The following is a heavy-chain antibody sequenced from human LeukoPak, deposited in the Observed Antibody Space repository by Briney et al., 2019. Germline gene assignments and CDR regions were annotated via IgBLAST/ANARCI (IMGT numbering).Heavy chain of an antibody. V-gene: IGHV3-30*18. Sequence: GGSLRLSCAASGFTFSSYAMHWVRQAPGKGLEWVAVISYDGSNKYYADSVKGRFTISRDNSKNTLYLQMNSLRAEDTAVYYCAKIRSIAVASHYYNMDVWGQGTTVTVSS. CDR1: GFTFSSYA. D-gene: IGHD6-19*01. J-gene: IGHJ6*02. CDR2: ISYDGSNK. CDR3: AKIRSIAVASHYYNMDV.